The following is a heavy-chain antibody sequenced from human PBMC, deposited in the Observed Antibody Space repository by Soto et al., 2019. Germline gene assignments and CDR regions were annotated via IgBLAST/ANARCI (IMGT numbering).Heavy chain of an antibody. CDR3: ARDLRGRPTSDDGY. J-gene: IGHJ4*02. Sequence: QVQLVQSGAEVKKPGSSVKVSCKASGGTFSSYAISWVRQAPGQGLEWMGGIIPIFGTANYAQKFQGRVTIPADESTSTVYMELSSLRSEDTAVYYCARDLRGRPTSDDGYWGQGTLVTVSS. CDR1: GGTFSSYA. D-gene: IGHD1-26*01. V-gene: IGHV1-69*12. CDR2: IIPIFGTA.